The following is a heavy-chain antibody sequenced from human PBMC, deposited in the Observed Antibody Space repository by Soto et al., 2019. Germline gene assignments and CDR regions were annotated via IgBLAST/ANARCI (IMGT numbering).Heavy chain of an antibody. Sequence: ASVKVSCKASGYTLTSYGISWVRQAPGQGLEWMGWISAYNGNTNYAQKLQGRVTMTTDTSTSTAYMELRSLRSDDTAVYYCALGYCSSTSCSRPPYYYYYGMDVWGQGTTVTVSS. J-gene: IGHJ6*02. CDR1: GYTLTSYG. CDR2: ISAYNGNT. CDR3: ALGYCSSTSCSRPPYYYYYGMDV. D-gene: IGHD2-2*01. V-gene: IGHV1-18*04.